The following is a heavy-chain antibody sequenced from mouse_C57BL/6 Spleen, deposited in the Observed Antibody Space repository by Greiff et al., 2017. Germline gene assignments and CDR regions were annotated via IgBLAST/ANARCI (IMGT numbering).Heavy chain of an antibody. J-gene: IGHJ4*01. CDR3: AKRGDYYAMDY. Sequence: VQLVESGPGLVQPSPSLSITCTVSGFSLTSYGVHWVRQSPGKGLEWLGVIWRGGGTDYNADFMSRLSITKDNSKSQVFLKMNSLQADDTAIYYCAKRGDYYAMDYWGQGTSVTVSS. CDR1: GFSLTSYG. V-gene: IGHV2-5*01. CDR2: IWRGGGT.